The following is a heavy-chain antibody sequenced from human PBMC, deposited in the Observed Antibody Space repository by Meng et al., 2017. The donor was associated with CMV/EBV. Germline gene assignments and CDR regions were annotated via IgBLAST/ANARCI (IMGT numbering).Heavy chain of an antibody. CDR3: RVYSSGWYYFDY. CDR1: GGSISSSGYY. V-gene: IGHV4-39*07. CDR2: IYYSGST. Sequence: SETLSLTCTVSGGSISSSGYYWGWIRQHPGKGREWIGSIYYSGSTYYNPSLKSRVTISVDTSKNQFSLKLSSVTAADTAVYYCRVYSSGWYYFDYWGQGTLVTVSS. J-gene: IGHJ4*02. D-gene: IGHD6-19*01.